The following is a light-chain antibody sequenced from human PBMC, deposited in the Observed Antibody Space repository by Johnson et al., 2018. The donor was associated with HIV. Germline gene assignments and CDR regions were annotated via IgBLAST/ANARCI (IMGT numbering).Light chain of an antibody. J-gene: IGLJ1*01. Sequence: QSVLTQPPSVSAAPGQKVTISCSGSSSNIGNNYVSWYQQFPGTAPKLLIYDNNKRPSGIPDRFSGYKSGTSATLGITGLQTGDEADYYCGTWDSSLCAVYGFGTGTTVTVL. CDR2: DNN. CDR3: GTWDSSLCAVYG. V-gene: IGLV1-51*01. CDR1: SSNIGNNY.